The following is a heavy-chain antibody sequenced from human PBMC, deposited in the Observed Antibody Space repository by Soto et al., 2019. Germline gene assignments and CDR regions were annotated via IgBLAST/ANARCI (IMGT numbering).Heavy chain of an antibody. D-gene: IGHD2-2*01. CDR1: GFSLTTAGMG. CDR3: TRSISLPASADNWFDP. J-gene: IGHJ5*02. CDR2: IFSSGAK. Sequence: QVTLKESGPVLVKPTETLTLTCTVSGFSLTTAGMGVSWIRQPPGQALEWLAHIFSSGAKSYNTSLKSRLTISKDTSKSQVVLTMTNMDPMDTATYYCTRSISLPASADNWFDPWGQGAPVTVSS. V-gene: IGHV2-26*01.